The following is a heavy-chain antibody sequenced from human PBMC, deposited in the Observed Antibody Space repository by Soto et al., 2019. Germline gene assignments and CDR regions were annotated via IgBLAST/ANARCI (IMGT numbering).Heavy chain of an antibody. CDR1: GFTFRSYN. V-gene: IGHV3-48*02. J-gene: IGHJ4*01. Sequence: LRLSCAASGFTFRSYNMNWVRQAPGKGLDWLSYISSSSSTIYYADSVKGRFTISRDNAKNSLYLQMNSLRDDDTAMYYCARGGTIAVTTIGDYWGQGTLVTVSS. CDR3: ARGGTIAVTTIGDY. CDR2: ISSSSSTI. D-gene: IGHD5-12*01.